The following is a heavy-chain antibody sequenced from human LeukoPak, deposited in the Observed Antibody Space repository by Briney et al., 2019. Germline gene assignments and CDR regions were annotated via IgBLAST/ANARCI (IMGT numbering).Heavy chain of an antibody. Sequence: ASVRVSCKASGYTFTGYYMHWVRQAPGQGLEWMGWINPGSGATNYTQKFQGRFTMTMETSIGTAYMELSSLRSDDTAVYYCARSVVIGTPNFDYWGQGTLVTVSS. J-gene: IGHJ4*02. CDR1: GYTFTGYY. V-gene: IGHV1-2*02. D-gene: IGHD3-22*01. CDR3: ARSVVIGTPNFDY. CDR2: INPGSGAT.